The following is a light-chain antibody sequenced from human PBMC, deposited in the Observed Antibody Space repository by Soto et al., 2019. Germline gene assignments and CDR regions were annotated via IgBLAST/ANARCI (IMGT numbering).Light chain of an antibody. CDR3: QQYKSWPPLT. CDR2: GAS. Sequence: ILMARAPDSLSVWPGETGTLACRSSQRLNTDLAWYQQKPGQAPRLLLYGASTRATGISTRFSGGGSGTEFTLTISGLQSEDSAVYYCQQYKSWPPLTFGQGTRLAIK. CDR1: QRLNTD. J-gene: IGKJ5*01. V-gene: IGKV3-15*01.